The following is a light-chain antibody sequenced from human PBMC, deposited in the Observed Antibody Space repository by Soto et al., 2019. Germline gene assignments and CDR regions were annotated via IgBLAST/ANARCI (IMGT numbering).Light chain of an antibody. CDR3: QQYNSFWT. Sequence: DILMTQSPSFLSASVGDIVTITCRASQSISTWVAWYQQKPGKAPKLLIYKASTLESGVPSRFSGSGSGTEFTLTISSLQPDDFASYYCQQYNSFWTFGQGTKVDIK. J-gene: IGKJ1*01. CDR2: KAS. V-gene: IGKV1-5*03. CDR1: QSISTW.